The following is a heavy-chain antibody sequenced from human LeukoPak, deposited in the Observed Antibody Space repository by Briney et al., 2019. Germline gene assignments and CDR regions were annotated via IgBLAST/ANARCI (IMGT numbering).Heavy chain of an antibody. V-gene: IGHV4-59*08. CDR3: ARHNKTPTYYYGSGSYFDS. CDR2: IHYRGSP. J-gene: IGHJ4*02. Sequence: PSETLSLTCTVPGGSINTYYWSWIRQPPGKGLKWIGNIHYRGSPNYNPSLKSRVTISVDTSNNQFSLKLRSVTAADTAVYYCARHNKTPTYYYGSGSYFDSWGQGTLVTVSS. CDR1: GGSINTYY. D-gene: IGHD3-10*01.